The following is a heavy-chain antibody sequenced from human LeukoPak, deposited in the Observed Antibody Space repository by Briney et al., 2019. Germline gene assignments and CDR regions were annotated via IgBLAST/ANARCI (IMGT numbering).Heavy chain of an antibody. V-gene: IGHV5-51*01. Sequence: GESLKISCKGSGYSFTSYWIGWVRPMPGKGLEWMEIIYPGDSDTRYSPSFQGQVTISADKSISTAYLQWSSLKASDTAMYYCARASGLVLRYFDWLYDYWGQGTLVTVSS. J-gene: IGHJ4*02. CDR1: GYSFTSYW. CDR3: ARASGLVLRYFDWLYDY. D-gene: IGHD3-9*01. CDR2: IYPGDSDT.